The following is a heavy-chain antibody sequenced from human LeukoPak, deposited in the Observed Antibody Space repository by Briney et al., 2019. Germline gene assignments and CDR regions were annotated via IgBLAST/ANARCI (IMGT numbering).Heavy chain of an antibody. J-gene: IGHJ4*02. CDR1: GGSITNDY. V-gene: IGHV4-59*01. CDR2: IHYSGTI. D-gene: IGHD3-16*01. Sequence: SETLSLTCTVSGGSITNDYWNWIRQSSGKQLEWIGSIHYSGTINYSPSLKSRITISLDASKNQFSLKLSSVTAADTAMYYCATSYDHGWLIGSWGQGTLVTVSS. CDR3: ATSYDHGWLIGS.